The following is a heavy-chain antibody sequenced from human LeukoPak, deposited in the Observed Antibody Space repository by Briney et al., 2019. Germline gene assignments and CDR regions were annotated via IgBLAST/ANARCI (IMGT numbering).Heavy chain of an antibody. V-gene: IGHV3-23*01. D-gene: IGHD3-3*01. CDR3: AKEAARAWDYDFWSGYYTGFDY. Sequence: HTGGSLRLSCAASGFTFSSYAMSWVRKAPGKGLEWVSAISGSGGSTYYADSVKGRFTISRDNSKNTLYLQMNSLRAEDTAVYYCAKEAARAWDYDFWSGYYTGFDYWGQGTLVTVSS. CDR1: GFTFSSYA. J-gene: IGHJ4*02. CDR2: ISGSGGST.